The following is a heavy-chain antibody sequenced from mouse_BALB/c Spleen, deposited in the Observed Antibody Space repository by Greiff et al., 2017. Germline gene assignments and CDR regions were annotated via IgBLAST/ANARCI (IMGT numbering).Heavy chain of an antibody. J-gene: IGHJ2*01. CDR2: INPYNDGT. CDR3: ARRGYYGSSYDYFDY. V-gene: IGHV1-14*01. D-gene: IGHD1-1*01. Sequence: EVQLQQSGPEVVRPGVSVKISCKGSGYTFTSYVMHWVKQKPGQGLEWIGYINPYNDGTKYNEKFKGKATLTSDKSSSTAYMELSSLTSEDSAVYYCARRGYYGSSYDYFDYWGQGTTLTVSS. CDR1: GYTFTSYV.